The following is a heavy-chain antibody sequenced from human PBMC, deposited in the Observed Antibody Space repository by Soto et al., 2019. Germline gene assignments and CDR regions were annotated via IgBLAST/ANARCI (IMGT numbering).Heavy chain of an antibody. CDR2: ISGSGGST. CDR3: ARRGSGSYYDY. CDR1: GFTFSSYA. D-gene: IGHD1-26*01. Sequence: EVQLLETGGGLVQPGGSLRLSCAASGFTFSSYAMRWVRQAPGKGLEWVSAISGSGGSTYYADSVKGRFTISRDNSNNTLYLQMNSVRAEDTAVYYCARRGSGSYYDYWGQGTLVTVSS. J-gene: IGHJ4*02. V-gene: IGHV3-23*01.